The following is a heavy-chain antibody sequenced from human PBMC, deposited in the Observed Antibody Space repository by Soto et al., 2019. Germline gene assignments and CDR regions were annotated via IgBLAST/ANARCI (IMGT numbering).Heavy chain of an antibody. CDR1: GYTFTGYY. J-gene: IGHJ5*02. Sequence: ASVKVSCKASGYTFTGYYMHWVRQAPGQGLEWMGWINPNSGGTNYAQKFQGRVTMTRDTSISTAYMELSRLRSDDTAVYYCARVGYDFWSGYSRPKYNWFALWGQGTLVTVSS. CDR3: ARVGYDFWSGYSRPKYNWFAL. V-gene: IGHV1-2*02. D-gene: IGHD3-3*01. CDR2: INPNSGGT.